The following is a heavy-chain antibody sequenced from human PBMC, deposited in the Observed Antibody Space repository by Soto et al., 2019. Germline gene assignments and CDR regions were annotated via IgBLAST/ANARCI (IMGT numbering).Heavy chain of an antibody. D-gene: IGHD2-21*02. CDR3: ARGGDIVVVTAPLDH. J-gene: IGHJ5*02. CDR1: GYTFTNYY. V-gene: IGHV1-46*01. Sequence: QVQLVQSGAEVRKPGASVKVSCRASGYTFTNYYMHWVRQAPGQGLEWMGIIKPSGGETTYAQKFLGRATMNRDTSTGTLYMELSSLRSEDTAVYYCARGGDIVVVTAPLDHWGQGTLVTVSS. CDR2: IKPSGGET.